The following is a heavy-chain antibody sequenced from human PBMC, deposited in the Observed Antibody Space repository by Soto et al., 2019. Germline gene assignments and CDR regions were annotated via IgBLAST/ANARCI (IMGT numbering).Heavy chain of an antibody. CDR2: INHSGST. CDR3: ARELRYCSGGSCYSSWFDP. D-gene: IGHD2-15*01. Sequence: SETLSLTCAVFGGSFSGYYWSWIRQPPGKGLEWIGDINHSGSTNYNPSLKSRVTISVDTSKNQFSLKLSSVTAADTAVYYCARELRYCSGGSCYSSWFDPWGQGTLVTVSS. CDR1: GGSFSGYY. V-gene: IGHV4-34*01. J-gene: IGHJ5*02.